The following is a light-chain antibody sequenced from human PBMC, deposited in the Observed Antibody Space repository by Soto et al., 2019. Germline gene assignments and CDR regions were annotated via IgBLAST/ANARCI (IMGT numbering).Light chain of an antibody. CDR2: DVS. CDR1: QSLIY. V-gene: IGKV3-11*01. CDR3: QYRST. Sequence: EIVLTQSPATLSLSPGERVTLSCRASQSLIYLAWYQHKPGQPPRLLIDDVSNRATGIPARFSGSGSATDFTLTISSLEPEDFAVYYCQYRSTFGQGTRLEIK. J-gene: IGKJ5*01.